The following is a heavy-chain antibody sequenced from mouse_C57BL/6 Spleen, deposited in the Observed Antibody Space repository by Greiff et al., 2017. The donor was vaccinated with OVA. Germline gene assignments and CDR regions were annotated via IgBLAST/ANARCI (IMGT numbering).Heavy chain of an antibody. D-gene: IGHD5-1*01. J-gene: IGHJ1*03. CDR1: GYAFSSSW. CDR2: IYPGDGDT. V-gene: IGHV1-82*01. CDR3: ARTYPLWYFDV. Sequence: QVQLKQSGPELVKPGASVKISCKASGYAFSSSWMNWVKQRPGKGLEWIGRIYPGDGDTNYNGKFKGKATLTADKSSSTAYMQLSSLTSEDSAVYFCARTYPLWYFDVWGTGTTVTVSS.